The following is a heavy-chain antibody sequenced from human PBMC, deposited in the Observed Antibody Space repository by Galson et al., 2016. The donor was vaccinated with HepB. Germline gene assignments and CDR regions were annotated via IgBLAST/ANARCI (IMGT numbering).Heavy chain of an antibody. CDR2: IYPGDSDT. Sequence: QSGAEVKKPGESLKISCKVSGYTFVNYWIGWVRQMPGKGLEWMGIIYPGDSDTRYSPSFQGQVTFSVDNSISTAYLQWISLKASDTATYYCARHEDYYYGMDVWGQGTTVIVSS. CDR1: GYTFVNYW. J-gene: IGHJ6*02. V-gene: IGHV5-51*01. CDR3: ARHEDYYYGMDV.